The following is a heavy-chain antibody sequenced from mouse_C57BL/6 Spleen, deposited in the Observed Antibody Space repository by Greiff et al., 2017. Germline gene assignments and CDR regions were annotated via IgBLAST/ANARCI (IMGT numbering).Heavy chain of an antibody. V-gene: IGHV1-9*01. CDR3: ARWGWVPPYYAMDY. CDR2: ILPGSGST. Sequence: VQLQQSGAELMKPGASVKLSCKATGYTFTGYWLEWVKQRPGHGLEWIGEILPGSGSTKSNEKFKGKATFTADTSSNTAYLQLSSLTTEDSAIYYCARWGWVPPYYAMDYWGQGTSVTVSS. D-gene: IGHD3-3*01. J-gene: IGHJ4*01. CDR1: GYTFTGYW.